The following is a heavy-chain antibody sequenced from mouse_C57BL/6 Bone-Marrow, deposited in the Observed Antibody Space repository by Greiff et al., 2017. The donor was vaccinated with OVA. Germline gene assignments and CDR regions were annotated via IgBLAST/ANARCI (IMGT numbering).Heavy chain of an antibody. CDR2: IDPSDSYT. V-gene: IGHV1-59*01. J-gene: IGHJ3*01. Sequence: QVQLQQPGAELVRPGTSVKLSCKASGYTFTSYWMHWVKQRPGQGLEWIGVIDPSDSYTNYNQKFKGKATLTVDTSSSTAYMPLSSLTSEDSAVYYCARGSPFAYWGQGTLVTVSA. D-gene: IGHD1-1*02. CDR3: ARGSPFAY. CDR1: GYTFTSYW.